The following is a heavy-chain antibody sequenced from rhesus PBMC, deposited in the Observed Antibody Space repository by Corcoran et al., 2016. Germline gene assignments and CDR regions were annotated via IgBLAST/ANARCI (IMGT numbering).Heavy chain of an antibody. CDR2: IYGSGSST. CDR1: GGSISSSY. J-gene: IGHJ4*01. Sequence: QLQLQESGPGLVKPSETLSVTCAVSGGSISSSYWSWIRQAPGKGLEWIWYIYGSGSSTNYNPSLTSRVTLYVDTSKNQLSLKVSSVTTADTAVYYCARGYCTSTTCWNFDYWGQGVLVTVSS. D-gene: IGHD2-2*01. V-gene: IGHV4-169*01. CDR3: ARGYCTSTTCWNFDY.